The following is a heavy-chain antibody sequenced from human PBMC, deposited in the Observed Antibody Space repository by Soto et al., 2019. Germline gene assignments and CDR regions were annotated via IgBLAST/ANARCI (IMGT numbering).Heavy chain of an antibody. Sequence: QVQLVEAGGGVVKPGRSLRLSCAASGLTFNNYAMHWVRQAPGKGLEWVADISYDGFNKEHADSVRGRFTISRDNSKNTLYLQINCLRGEDTAVYYGVAEGGFDYEYAMNVCGQGTTVTVSS. CDR1: GLTFNNYA. CDR3: VAEGGFDYEYAMNV. CDR2: ISYDGFNK. D-gene: IGHD6-13*01. V-gene: IGHV3-30-3*01. J-gene: IGHJ6*02.